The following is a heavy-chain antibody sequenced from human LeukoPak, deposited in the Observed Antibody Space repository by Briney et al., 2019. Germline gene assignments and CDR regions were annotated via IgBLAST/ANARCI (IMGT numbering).Heavy chain of an antibody. CDR3: ARSVAAAGKGYYYYYYMDV. Sequence: KSSETLSLTCTVSGGSISSSSYYWGWIRQPPGKGLEWIGSIYYSGSTYYNPSLKSRVTVSVDTSKNQFSLKLSSVTAADTAVYYCARSVAAAGKGYYYYYYMDVWGKGTTVTISS. D-gene: IGHD6-13*01. CDR2: IYYSGST. J-gene: IGHJ6*03. CDR1: GGSISSSSYY. V-gene: IGHV4-39*07.